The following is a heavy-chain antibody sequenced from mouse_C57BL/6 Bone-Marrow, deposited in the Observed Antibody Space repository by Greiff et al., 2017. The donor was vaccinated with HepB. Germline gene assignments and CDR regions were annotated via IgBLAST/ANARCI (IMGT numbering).Heavy chain of an antibody. J-gene: IGHJ4*01. CDR2: IYPGSGST. CDR1: GYTFTSYW. D-gene: IGHD2-10*02. V-gene: IGHV1-55*01. Sequence: VQLQQPGAELVKPGASVKMSCKASGYTFTSYWITWVKQRPGQGLEWIGDIYPGSGSTNYNEKFKSKATLTVDTSSSTAYMQLRSLTSEDSAVYYCARGAVCFYYAMDYWGQGTSVTGAS. CDR3: ARGAVCFYYAMDY.